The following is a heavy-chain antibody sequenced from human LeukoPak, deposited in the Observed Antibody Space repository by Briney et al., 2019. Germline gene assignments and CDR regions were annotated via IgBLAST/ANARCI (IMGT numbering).Heavy chain of an antibody. CDR3: ARHPYDSSGYHLDY. Sequence: PGRSLRLSCAASGFTFSSSVMHWVRQAPGKGLEWVAGISSGGTNKYYADSVKGRFTISRDNSKNTLNLQMNSLRAEDTAVYYCARHPYDSSGYHLDYWGQGTLVTVYS. CDR2: ISSGGTNK. V-gene: IGHV3-33*01. J-gene: IGHJ4*02. CDR1: GFTFSSSV. D-gene: IGHD3-22*01.